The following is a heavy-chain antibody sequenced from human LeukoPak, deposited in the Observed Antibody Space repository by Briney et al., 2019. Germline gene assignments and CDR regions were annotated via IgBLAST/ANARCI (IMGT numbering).Heavy chain of an antibody. CDR3: ASDPVTFWSGHDY. Sequence: GGSLRLSCTAPGFTFSSYGMHWVRQAPGKGLEWGAVISYDGSNKYYADSVKGRFTISSDISRNNLYVKMNSLRDEDTAVYYCASDPVTFWSGHDYWGQGTLVTVSS. CDR1: GFTFSSYG. J-gene: IGHJ4*02. V-gene: IGHV3-30*03. CDR2: ISYDGSNK. D-gene: IGHD3-3*01.